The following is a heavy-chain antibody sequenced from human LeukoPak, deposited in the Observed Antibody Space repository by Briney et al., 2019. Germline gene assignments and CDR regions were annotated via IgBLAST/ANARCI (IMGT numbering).Heavy chain of an antibody. Sequence: GASVKVSCKASGYTFSSYGISWVRQAPGQGLECMGWINTYNGKTKYGEKFQGRVTLTTDTSTSTVYMELTSLTSDDTAVYFCARDTPQHLKRFDLWGRGTLVTVSS. D-gene: IGHD6-13*01. CDR2: INTYNGKT. V-gene: IGHV1-18*01. CDR1: GYTFSSYG. J-gene: IGHJ4*02. CDR3: ARDTPQHLKRFDL.